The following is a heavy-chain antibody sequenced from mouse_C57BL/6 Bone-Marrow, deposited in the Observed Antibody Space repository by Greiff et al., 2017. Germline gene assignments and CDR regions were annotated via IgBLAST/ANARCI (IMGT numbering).Heavy chain of an antibody. J-gene: IGHJ2*01. V-gene: IGHV5-12*01. CDR3: ASGGNYSTLDY. CDR1: GFTFSDYY. Sequence: EVKLVESGGGLVQPGGSLKLSCAASGFTFSDYYMYWVRQTPEKRLEWVAYISNGGGSTYYPDTVKGRFTISRDNAKNTLYLQMSRLKSEDTAMYYCASGGNYSTLDYWGQGTTLTVSS. D-gene: IGHD2-5*01. CDR2: ISNGGGST.